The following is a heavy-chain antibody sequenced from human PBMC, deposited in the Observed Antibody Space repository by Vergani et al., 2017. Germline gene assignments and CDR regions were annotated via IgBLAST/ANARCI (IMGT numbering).Heavy chain of an antibody. D-gene: IGHD4-11*01. CDR3: AKSQTTAYYYYYMDV. V-gene: IGHV3-23*01. Sequence: EVQLLESGGGLEQPGGSLRLSCAASGFTFSSYAMSWVRQAPGKGLEWVSAIIGSGGTTYYADSVKGRFTISRDNSKNTLYLQMNSLRAEDTAVYYCAKSQTTAYYYYYMDVWGKGTTVTVSS. CDR1: GFTFSSYA. CDR2: IIGSGGTT. J-gene: IGHJ6*03.